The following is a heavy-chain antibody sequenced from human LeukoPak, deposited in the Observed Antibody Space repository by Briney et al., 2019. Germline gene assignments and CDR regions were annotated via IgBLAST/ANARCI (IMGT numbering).Heavy chain of an antibody. CDR2: ISSSSSTI. CDR3: ARGRTYSSGYCDY. V-gene: IGHV3-48*01. J-gene: IGHJ4*02. D-gene: IGHD6-19*01. CDR1: GFTFSSYS. Sequence: GGSLRLSCAASGFTFSSYSMNWVRQAPGKGLEWVSYISSSSSTIYYADSVKGRFTISRDNSKNTLYLQMNSLRAEDTAVYYCARGRTYSSGYCDYWGQGTLVTVSS.